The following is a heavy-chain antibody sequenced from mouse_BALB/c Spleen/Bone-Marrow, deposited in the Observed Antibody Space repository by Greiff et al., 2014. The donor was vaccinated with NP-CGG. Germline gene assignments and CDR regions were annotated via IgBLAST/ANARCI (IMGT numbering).Heavy chain of an antibody. CDR2: INPYNDGT. CDR3: ARGVYYYGSSPYYFDY. J-gene: IGHJ2*01. V-gene: IGHV1-14*01. D-gene: IGHD1-1*01. CDR1: GYTFTSYV. Sequence: EVQLVESGPELVKPGASVKMSCKASGYTFTSYVMHWVKQKPGQGLEWIGYINPYNDGTKYNEKFKGKATLTSDKSSSTAYMELSSLTSEDSAVYYCARGVYYYGSSPYYFDYWGQGTTLTVSS.